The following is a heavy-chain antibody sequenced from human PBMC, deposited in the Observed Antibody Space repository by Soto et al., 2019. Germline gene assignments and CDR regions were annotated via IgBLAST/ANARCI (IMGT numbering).Heavy chain of an antibody. J-gene: IGHJ6*02. CDR1: GGTFSSYA. CDR2: IIPIFGTA. CDR3: ASVGYSHGPITEYYYYYGMDV. D-gene: IGHD5-18*01. Sequence: QVQLVQSGAEVKKPGSSVKVSCKASGGTFSSYAISWVRQAPGQGLEWMGGIIPIFGTANYAQKFQGRVTITADESTSTAYMELSSLRSEDTAVYYCASVGYSHGPITEYYYYYGMDVWGQGTTVTVSS. V-gene: IGHV1-69*01.